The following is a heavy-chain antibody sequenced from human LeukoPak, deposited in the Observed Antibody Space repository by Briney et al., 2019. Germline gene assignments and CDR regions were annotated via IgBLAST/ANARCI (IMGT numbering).Heavy chain of an antibody. D-gene: IGHD6-19*01. CDR1: GFTFSRYW. J-gene: IGHJ4*02. V-gene: IGHV3-74*01. CDR3: ARASSSDWYRHFDY. CDR2: INSDGSDT. Sequence: GGSLRLSCAASGFTFSRYWMHWVRQVPGKGLVWVSRINSDGSDTTYADSVKGRFTISGDNAKNTLYLQMNSLRAEDTAVYYCARASSSDWYRHFDYWGQGTLVTVSS.